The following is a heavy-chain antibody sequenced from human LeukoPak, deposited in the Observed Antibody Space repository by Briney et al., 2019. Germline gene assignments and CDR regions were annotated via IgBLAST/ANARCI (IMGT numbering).Heavy chain of an antibody. Sequence: PLETLSLTCTVSGGSISSSSYYWGWIRQPPGKGLEWIGSIYYSGSTYYNPSLKSRVTISVDTSKNQFSLKLSSVTAADTAVYYCVRSTGTNFPKYYFDYWGQGTLVTVSS. J-gene: IGHJ4*02. D-gene: IGHD1-1*01. CDR1: GGSISSSSYY. CDR3: VRSTGTNFPKYYFDY. V-gene: IGHV4-39*01. CDR2: IYYSGST.